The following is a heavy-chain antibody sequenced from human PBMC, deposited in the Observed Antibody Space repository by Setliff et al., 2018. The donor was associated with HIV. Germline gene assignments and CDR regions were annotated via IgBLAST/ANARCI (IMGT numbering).Heavy chain of an antibody. Sequence: SETLSLTCNVSGDSISDYYWTWIRQPPGKGLEWIGYIYYSGSTNYNPSLKSRVTISVDTSKNQFSLKLSSLAAADTAVYYCARAYDYSNYFHYYMDVWGKGTTVTVSS. J-gene: IGHJ6*03. D-gene: IGHD4-4*01. CDR1: GDSISDYY. CDR2: IYYSGST. V-gene: IGHV4-59*01. CDR3: ARAYDYSNYFHYYMDV.